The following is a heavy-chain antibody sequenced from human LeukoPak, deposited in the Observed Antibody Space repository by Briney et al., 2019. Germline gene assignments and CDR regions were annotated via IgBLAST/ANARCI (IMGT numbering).Heavy chain of an antibody. CDR1: GFTFRYYD. Sequence: GGSLRLSCAASGFTFRYYDMYWVRQAPGKGLEWVAIIRYDGTNENYADSVKGRFTISRDISKDTLYLQMSSLRDGDTAVYYCAKVYHYGSRSYDVPGDYYFDYWGQGTLVTVSS. V-gene: IGHV3-30*02. CDR3: AKVYHYGSRSYDVPGDYYFDY. D-gene: IGHD3-10*01. J-gene: IGHJ4*02. CDR2: IRYDGTNE.